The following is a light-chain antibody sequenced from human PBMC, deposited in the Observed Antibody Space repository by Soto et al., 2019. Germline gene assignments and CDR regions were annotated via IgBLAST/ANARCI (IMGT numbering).Light chain of an antibody. CDR1: QGITNW. V-gene: IGKV1-12*01. J-gene: IGKJ4*01. CDR3: QQANSFPLT. CDR2: AAS. Sequence: DIQMTQSPSSVSASVGDRVTITCRVSQGITNWLAWYQQKPGKAPKLLIYAASGLPSGVPSRFSGSGSGTDFTITISSLQPEDFATYYCQQANSFPLTFSGGTKVEIK.